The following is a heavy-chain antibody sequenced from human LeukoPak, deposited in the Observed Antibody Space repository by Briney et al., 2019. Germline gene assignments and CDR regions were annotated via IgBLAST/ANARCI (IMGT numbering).Heavy chain of an antibody. Sequence: ASVKVSCKVSGYTLTELSMHWVRQAPGKGLEWMGGFDPEDGETIYAQKFQGRVTMTEDTSTDTAYMELSSLRSEDTAVYYCAIRLPHDDGGNGNAFDIWGQGTMVTVSS. CDR3: AIRLPHDDGGNGNAFDI. CDR1: GYTLTELS. CDR2: FDPEDGET. V-gene: IGHV1-24*01. J-gene: IGHJ3*02. D-gene: IGHD4-23*01.